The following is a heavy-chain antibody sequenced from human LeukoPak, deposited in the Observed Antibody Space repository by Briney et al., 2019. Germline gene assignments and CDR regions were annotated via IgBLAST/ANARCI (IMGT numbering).Heavy chain of an antibody. V-gene: IGHV4-39*07. Sequence: SETLSLTCTVSGGSVGSSPYYWAWVRQPPGRELDWIGSVSYSGRPSYTPSLESRVTISVDTSKSQFSLKLSSVTAADTAVYYCARAVLSYFYGSGSTPGFDYWGQGTLVTVSS. D-gene: IGHD3-10*01. J-gene: IGHJ4*02. CDR1: GGSVGSSPYY. CDR2: VSYSGRP. CDR3: ARAVLSYFYGSGSTPGFDY.